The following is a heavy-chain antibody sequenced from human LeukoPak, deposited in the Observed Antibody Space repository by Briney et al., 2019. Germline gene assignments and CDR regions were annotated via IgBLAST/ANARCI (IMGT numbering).Heavy chain of an antibody. CDR2: INSGSSDI. Sequence: KPGGSLRLSCAASGFTFSHYAMNWVRQAPGKGLEWISYINSGSSDIHYADPVKGRFTISRDDSKNTLYLQMSNLRPEDTAVYYCAREEIEELPTLTFNWVAYYYSHYMDVWGKGTTVTVSS. CDR3: AREEIEELPTLTFNWVAYYYSHYMDV. CDR1: GFTFSHYA. J-gene: IGHJ6*03. V-gene: IGHV3-21*05. D-gene: IGHD1-7*01.